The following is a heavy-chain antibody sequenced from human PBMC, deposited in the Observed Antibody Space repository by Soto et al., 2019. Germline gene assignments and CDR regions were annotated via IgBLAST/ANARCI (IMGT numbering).Heavy chain of an antibody. J-gene: IGHJ4*02. CDR3: VRDDWDRAYSYGVD. D-gene: IGHD5-18*01. CDR2: ISHSGTNI. V-gene: IGHV3-11*01. CDR1: GFTFGDYY. Sequence: GGSLRLSCAASGFTFGDYYMSWIRQAPGKGLEWVSYISHSGTNIYYADSVKGRFTISRDNARNSLSLQMNSLRAEDTAIYYCVRDDWDRAYSYGVDWGQGTVVTVSS.